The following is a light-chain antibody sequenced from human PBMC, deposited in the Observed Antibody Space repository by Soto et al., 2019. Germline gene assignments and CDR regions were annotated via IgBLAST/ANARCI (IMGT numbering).Light chain of an antibody. J-gene: IGKJ2*01. V-gene: IGKV1-5*01. Sequence: DIPMTQSPSTLSAFVGDRVTITCRASHSFTKYLAWYQQKAGKAPKLLIYDASTLESGVPSRFSGGGSGTEFTLTISSLQPDDFATYYCQQYNSYYTFGQGTKLEIK. CDR1: HSFTKY. CDR3: QQYNSYYT. CDR2: DAS.